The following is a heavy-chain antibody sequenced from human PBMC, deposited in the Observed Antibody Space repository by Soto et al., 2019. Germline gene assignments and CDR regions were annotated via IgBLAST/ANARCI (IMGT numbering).Heavy chain of an antibody. Sequence: QVQLQESGPGLVQPSGTLSLTCSVSGASISDNNWLSWVRQPPGKGLEGTGEIYHSGTANYSPSLISRVTISLDQSKNQISLQLSSVPAAGSAVYYWARHIGVPGTRGFVYGGQGNLVTVPS. V-gene: IGHV4-4*02. J-gene: IGHJ4*02. CDR1: GASISDNNW. D-gene: IGHD6-19*01. CDR2: IYHSGTA. CDR3: ARHIGVPGTRGFVY.